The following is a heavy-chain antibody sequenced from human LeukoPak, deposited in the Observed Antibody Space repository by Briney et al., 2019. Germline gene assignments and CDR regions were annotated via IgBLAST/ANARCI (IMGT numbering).Heavy chain of an antibody. V-gene: IGHV3-30*04. J-gene: IGHJ3*02. CDR1: GFTFSSYA. CDR3: ARDLHIVVVTAHGDAFDI. CDR2: ISYDGSNK. Sequence: GGSLRLSCAASGFTFSSYAMHWVRQAPGKGLEWVAVISYDGSNKYYADSVKGRFTISRDNSKNTLYLQMNSLRAEDTAVYYCARDLHIVVVTAHGDAFDIWGQGTMVTVSS. D-gene: IGHD2-21*02.